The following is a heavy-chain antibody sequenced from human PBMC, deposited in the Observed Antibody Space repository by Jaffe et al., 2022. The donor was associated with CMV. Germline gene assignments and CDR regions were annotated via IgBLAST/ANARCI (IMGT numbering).Heavy chain of an antibody. CDR1: GGSFSGYY. V-gene: IGHV4-34*01. CDR3: ARGRTAYGYYYYYYMDV. CDR2: INHSGST. J-gene: IGHJ6*03. D-gene: IGHD3-9*01. Sequence: QVQLQQWGAGLLKPSETLSLTCAVYGGSFSGYYWSWIRQPPGKGLEWIGEINHSGSTNYNPSLKSRVTISVDTSKNQFSLKLSSVTAADTAVYYCARGRTAYGYYYYYYMDVWGKGTTVTVSS.